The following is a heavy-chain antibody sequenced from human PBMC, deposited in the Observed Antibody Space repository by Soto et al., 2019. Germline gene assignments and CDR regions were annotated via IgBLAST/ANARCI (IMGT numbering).Heavy chain of an antibody. D-gene: IGHD6-19*01. V-gene: IGHV3-21*01. CDR2: IRCGSSYI. CDR1: GFTFSSYA. CDR3: ARDASYSSGWSEYFQH. J-gene: IGHJ1*01. Sequence: PGGSLRLSCAASGFTFSSYAMHWVRQAPGKGLEWVAVIRCGSSYIYYADSVKGRFTISRDNAKNSLYLQMNSLRAEDTAVYYCARDASYSSGWSEYFQHWGQGTLVTVSS.